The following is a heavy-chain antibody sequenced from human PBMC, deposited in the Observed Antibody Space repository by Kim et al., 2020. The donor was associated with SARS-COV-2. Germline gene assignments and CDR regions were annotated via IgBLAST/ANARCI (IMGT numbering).Heavy chain of an antibody. CDR3: TTPGITMIVVVPLTPKSGMDV. Sequence: GGSLRLSCAASGFTFSNAWMSWVRQAPGKGLEWVGRIKSKTDGGTTDYAAPVKGRFTISRDDSKNTLYLQMNSLKTEDTAVYYCTTPGITMIVVVPLTPKSGMDVWGQGTTVTVSS. D-gene: IGHD3-22*01. V-gene: IGHV3-15*01. J-gene: IGHJ6*02. CDR1: GFTFSNAW. CDR2: IKSKTDGGTT.